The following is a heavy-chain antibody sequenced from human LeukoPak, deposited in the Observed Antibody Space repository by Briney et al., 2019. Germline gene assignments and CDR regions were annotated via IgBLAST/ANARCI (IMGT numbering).Heavy chain of an antibody. CDR2: ISAYNGNT. CDR3: ARDHGRGDWFDP. J-gene: IGHJ5*02. D-gene: IGHD2-15*01. Sequence: ASVKVSCKASGYTFTSYGISWVRQAPEQGLEWMGWISAYNGNTNYAQKLQDRVTMTTDTSTSTAYMELRSLRSDDTAVYYCARDHGRGDWFDPWGQGTLVTVSS. CDR1: GYTFTSYG. V-gene: IGHV1-18*04.